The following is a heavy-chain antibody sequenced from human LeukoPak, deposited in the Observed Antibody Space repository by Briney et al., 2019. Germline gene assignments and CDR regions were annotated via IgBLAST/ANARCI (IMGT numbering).Heavy chain of an antibody. CDR2: ISGSGTTI. D-gene: IGHD5-18*01. Sequence: GGSLRLSCAASGFTFSNYEMNWVRQAPGKGLEWASYISGSGTTIYYADFVKGRFTVSRDNAKNSLYLQMNSLRAEDTAVYYCVFVHTTMMVVDYWGQGTLVTVSS. CDR1: GFTFSNYE. V-gene: IGHV3-48*03. CDR3: VFVHTTMMVVDY. J-gene: IGHJ4*02.